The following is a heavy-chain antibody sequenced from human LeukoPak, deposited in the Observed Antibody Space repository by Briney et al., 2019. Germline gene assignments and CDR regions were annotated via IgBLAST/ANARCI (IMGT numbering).Heavy chain of an antibody. J-gene: IGHJ5*02. Sequence: SETLSLTCTVSGYSISSGYYWGWIRQPPGKGLEWIGSIYHSGSTYYNPSLKSRVTISVDTSKNQFSLKLSSVTAADTAVYYCARSGSSWYEDNWFDPWGQGTLSPSPQ. V-gene: IGHV4-38-2*02. CDR2: IYHSGST. CDR3: ARSGSSWYEDNWFDP. CDR1: GYSISSGYY. D-gene: IGHD6-13*01.